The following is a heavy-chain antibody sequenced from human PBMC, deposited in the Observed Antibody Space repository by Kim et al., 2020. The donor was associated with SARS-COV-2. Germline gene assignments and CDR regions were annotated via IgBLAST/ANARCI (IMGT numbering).Heavy chain of an antibody. D-gene: IGHD6-13*01. CDR3: ARVIAAARYGMDV. V-gene: IGHV3-33*01. J-gene: IGHJ6*02. CDR1: GFTFSSYG. CDR2: IWYDGSNK. Sequence: GGSLRLSCAASGFTFSSYGMHWVRQAPGKGLEWVAGIWYDGSNKYYADSVKGRFTISRNNSKNTLYLQMNSLSAEDTAVYYCARVIAAARYGMDVWGQGTTVTVSS.